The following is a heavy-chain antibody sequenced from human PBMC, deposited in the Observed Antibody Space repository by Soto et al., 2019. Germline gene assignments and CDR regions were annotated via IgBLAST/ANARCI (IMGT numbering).Heavy chain of an antibody. CDR2: IYYSGST. CDR3: AIYDSSGSRGFQH. CDR1: GGSISSGGYY. J-gene: IGHJ1*01. D-gene: IGHD3-22*01. V-gene: IGHV4-31*03. Sequence: QVQLQESGPGLVKPSQTLSLTCTVSGGSISSGGYYWSWIRQHPGKGLEWIGYIYYSGSTYYNPSLKSRVTISADTSKNQFSLKLSSVTAADTAVYYCAIYDSSGSRGFQHWRQGTLVTVSS.